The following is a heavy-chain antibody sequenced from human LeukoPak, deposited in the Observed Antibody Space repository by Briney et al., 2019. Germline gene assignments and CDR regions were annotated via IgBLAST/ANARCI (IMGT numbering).Heavy chain of an antibody. D-gene: IGHD6-19*01. CDR3: ASGSGWVFNN. CDR2: IKQDGSEK. J-gene: IGHJ4*02. V-gene: IGHV3-7*01. Sequence: GGSLRLSCAASGFPFSSHWLSWFRQSPGKGLEWVANIKQDGSEKYYVDSVKGRFTVSRDNAKNSQYLQMNSLRAEDTAVYYCASGSGWVFNNWGQGTLVTVSS. CDR1: GFPFSSHW.